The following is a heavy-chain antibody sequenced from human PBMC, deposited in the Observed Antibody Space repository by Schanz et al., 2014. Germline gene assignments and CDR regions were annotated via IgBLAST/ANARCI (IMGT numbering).Heavy chain of an antibody. V-gene: IGHV3-23*01. CDR2: LTEGGGGT. CDR1: GFTFSNHA. Sequence: EVQLLESGGGLVQPGGSLRLSCTVSGFTFSNHALSWVRQAPGKGLEWVSGLTEGGGGTYYTDAVKGRFTISRDSSKNTLYLQVNSLRAEDTAVYYCAKHVRSLTGNDYWGQGTLATVSS. CDR3: AKHVRSLTGNDY. D-gene: IGHD3-9*01. J-gene: IGHJ4*02.